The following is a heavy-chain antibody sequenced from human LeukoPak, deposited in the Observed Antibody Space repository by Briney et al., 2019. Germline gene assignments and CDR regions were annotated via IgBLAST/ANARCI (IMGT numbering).Heavy chain of an antibody. CDR2: IAYDGVYY. D-gene: IGHD5/OR15-5a*01. CDR3: AKDRVSTIGGVFDY. V-gene: IGHV3-30*18. CDR1: GFSFSSYG. Sequence: PGGALRLSCAASGFSFSSYGMHWVRQAPGKGLEWVAVIAYDGVYYHYEDSVKGRFTISRDNSQNTLYPQMNGLRAEDTAVYYCAKDRVSTIGGVFDYWGQGTLVTVSS. J-gene: IGHJ4*02.